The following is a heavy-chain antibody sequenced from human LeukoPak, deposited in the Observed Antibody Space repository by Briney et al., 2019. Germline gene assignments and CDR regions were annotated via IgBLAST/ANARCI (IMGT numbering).Heavy chain of an antibody. CDR2: INPNSGGT. D-gene: IGHD2-2*01. J-gene: IGHJ4*02. CDR1: GYTFTGYY. CDR3: AREGGYCSSTSCCVY. Sequence: GASVKVSCKASGYTFTGYYMHWVRQAPGQGLEWMGWINPNSGGTNYAQKFQGRVTMTRDTSISTAYMELSRLRSDDTAVYYCAREGGYCSSTSCCVYWGQGTLVTVSS. V-gene: IGHV1-2*02.